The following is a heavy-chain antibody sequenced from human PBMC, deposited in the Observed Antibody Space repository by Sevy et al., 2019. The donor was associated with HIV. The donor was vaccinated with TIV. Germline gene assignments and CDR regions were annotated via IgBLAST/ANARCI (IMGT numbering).Heavy chain of an antibody. CDR2: INQDGGVT. CDR1: GFTLNNYW. V-gene: IGHV3-7*01. J-gene: IGHJ4*02. Sequence: RGCLRLPCVASGFTLNNYWMHWVRQAPGKGLEWVANINQDGGVTYYVDSVRGRFTISRDNGRNLVFLQMSSLRVDDTALYFCVRAIAKDGSFWGQGTLVIVSS. D-gene: IGHD6-13*01. CDR3: VRAIAKDGSF.